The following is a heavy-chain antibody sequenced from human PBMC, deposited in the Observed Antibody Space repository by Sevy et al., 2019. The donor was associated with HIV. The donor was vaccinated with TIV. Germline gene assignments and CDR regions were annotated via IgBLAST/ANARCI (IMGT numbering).Heavy chain of an antibody. Sequence: GGSLRLSCAASGFTFSNYGMHWVRQAPGKGLEWVAVIWYDGSYKYYADSVKGRFTMSRDNTNSTLYLQMNSLRAEDTAVYYCAKTFAIFGVLMSPDFDPWGQGTLVTVSS. D-gene: IGHD3-3*01. CDR3: AKTFAIFGVLMSPDFDP. CDR2: IWYDGSYK. CDR1: GFTFSNYG. J-gene: IGHJ5*02. V-gene: IGHV3-33*06.